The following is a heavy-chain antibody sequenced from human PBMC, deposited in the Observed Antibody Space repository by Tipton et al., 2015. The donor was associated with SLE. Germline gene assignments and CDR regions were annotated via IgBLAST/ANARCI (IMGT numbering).Heavy chain of an antibody. Sequence: SLRLSCAASGFTVRTNYMTWVRQGQGKGLEWVANIKQDGSEKYYVDSVKGRFTISRNNAKNSLYLQMNSLRAEDTAVYYCARGDIVSLGYYYYGMDVWGQGTTVTVSS. CDR3: ARGDIVSLGYYYYGMDV. D-gene: IGHD5/OR15-5a*01. J-gene: IGHJ6*02. CDR2: IKQDGSEK. V-gene: IGHV3-7*01. CDR1: GFTVRTNY.